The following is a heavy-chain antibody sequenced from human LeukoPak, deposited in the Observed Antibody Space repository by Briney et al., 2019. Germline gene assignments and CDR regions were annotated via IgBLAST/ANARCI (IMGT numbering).Heavy chain of an antibody. CDR3: ARSREGETPLNK. V-gene: IGHV3-53*01. CDR2: IYAYGTT. D-gene: IGHD1-26*01. Sequence: GGSLRLSCAASGFSVSSNSMSWIRQAPGKGLEWVSVIYAYGTTNYADSVKGRFTISSDNSKNTLYLQMDSLRVEDTAVYFCARSREGETPLNKWGQGNLVTVSS. J-gene: IGHJ4*02. CDR1: GFSVSSNS.